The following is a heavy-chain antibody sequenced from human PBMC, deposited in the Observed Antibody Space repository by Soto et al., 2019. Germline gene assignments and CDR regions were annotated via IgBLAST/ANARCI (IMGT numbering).Heavy chain of an antibody. J-gene: IGHJ3*02. D-gene: IGHD3-22*01. CDR2: ISYDGSNK. CDR1: GFTFSSYA. Sequence: GGSLRLSCAASGFTFSSYAMHWVRQAPGKGLEWVAVISYDGSNKYYADSVKGRFTISRDNSKNTLYLQMNSLRAEDTAVYYCARDSPHYYDSSGYYLESGAFDIWGQGTMVTVSS. CDR3: ARDSPHYYDSSGYYLESGAFDI. V-gene: IGHV3-30-3*01.